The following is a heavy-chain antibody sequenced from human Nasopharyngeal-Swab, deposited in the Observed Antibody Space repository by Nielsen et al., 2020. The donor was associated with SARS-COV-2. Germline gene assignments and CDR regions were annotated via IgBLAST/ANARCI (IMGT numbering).Heavy chain of an antibody. CDR3: AKVPSTVTTLPPDY. V-gene: IGHV3-33*06. Sequence: GESLKISCATSGFRFGSYGMHWVRQAPDKGLEWVAVIWYDGGNKYYADSVKGRFTVSRDDSKSTLYLQMNSLRAEDTAVYYCAKVPSTVTTLPPDYWGQGTLVTVSS. CDR2: IWYDGGNK. CDR1: GFRFGSYG. J-gene: IGHJ4*02. D-gene: IGHD4-11*01.